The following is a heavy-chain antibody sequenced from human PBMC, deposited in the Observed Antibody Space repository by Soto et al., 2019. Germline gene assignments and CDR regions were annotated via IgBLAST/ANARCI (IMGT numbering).Heavy chain of an antibody. Sequence: SGPTLVNPTQTLTLTCTFSGFSLSTSGVGVGWIRQPPGKALEWLALIYWDDDKRYSPSLKSGLTITKDTSKNQVVLTMTNMDPVDTATYYFAQTGNIVATINWFDPWGQGTLVTVSS. V-gene: IGHV2-5*02. J-gene: IGHJ5*02. CDR2: IYWDDDK. D-gene: IGHD5-12*01. CDR3: AQTGNIVATINWFDP. CDR1: GFSLSTSGVG.